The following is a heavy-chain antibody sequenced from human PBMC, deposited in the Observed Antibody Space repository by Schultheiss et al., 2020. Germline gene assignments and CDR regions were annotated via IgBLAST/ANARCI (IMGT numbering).Heavy chain of an antibody. CDR3: ARDMVRGVKIPDY. V-gene: IGHV1-2*02. CDR2: MNPNSGCT. Sequence: ASVKVFCKASGYTFTSYDINWVRQATGQGLEWMGWMNPNSGCTNYAQKFQGRVTMTRDTSISTAYMELRSLRSDDTAVYYCARDMVRGVKIPDYWGQGTLVTVSS. D-gene: IGHD3-10*01. CDR1: GYTFTSYD. J-gene: IGHJ4*02.